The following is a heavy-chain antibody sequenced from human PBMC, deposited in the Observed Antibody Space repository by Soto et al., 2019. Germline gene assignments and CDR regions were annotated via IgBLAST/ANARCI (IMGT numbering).Heavy chain of an antibody. Sequence: SETLSLTCTVSGGSISSYYWSWIRQPPGKGLEWIGYIYYSGSTNYNPSLKSRVTISVDTSKNQFSLKLSSVTAADTAVYYCAREKFDFWSGYYSYMDVWGKGTTVTVSS. CDR2: IYYSGST. J-gene: IGHJ6*03. CDR1: GGSISSYY. V-gene: IGHV4-59*01. CDR3: AREKFDFWSGYYSYMDV. D-gene: IGHD3-3*01.